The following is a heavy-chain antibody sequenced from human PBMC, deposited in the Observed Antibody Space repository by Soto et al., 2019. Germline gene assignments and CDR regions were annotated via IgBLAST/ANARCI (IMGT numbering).Heavy chain of an antibody. J-gene: IGHJ6*02. D-gene: IGHD2-21*02. CDR3: AKGGDEYYYYGMDV. V-gene: IGHV3-23*01. CDR1: GFTFSSYA. CDR2: ISGSGGST. Sequence: LRLSCAASGFTFSSYAMSWVRQAPGKGLEWVSAISGSGGSTYYADSVKGRFTISRDNSKNTLYLQMNSLRAEDTAVYYCAKGGDEYYYYGMDVWGQGTTVTSP.